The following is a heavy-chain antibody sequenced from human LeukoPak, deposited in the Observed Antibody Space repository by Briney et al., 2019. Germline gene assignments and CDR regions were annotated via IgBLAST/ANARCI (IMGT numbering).Heavy chain of an antibody. CDR3: ARDGVGYCSSTSCFNWFDP. V-gene: IGHV1-18*01. CDR2: ISAYNGNT. J-gene: IGHJ5*02. CDR1: GYTFTSYG. D-gene: IGHD2-2*01. Sequence: ASVKVSCKASGYTFTSYGISWVRQAPGQGLEWMGWISAYNGNTNYAQKLQGRVTMTRDTSTSTAYMELRSLRSDDTAVYYCARDGVGYCSSTSCFNWFDPWGQGTLVTVSS.